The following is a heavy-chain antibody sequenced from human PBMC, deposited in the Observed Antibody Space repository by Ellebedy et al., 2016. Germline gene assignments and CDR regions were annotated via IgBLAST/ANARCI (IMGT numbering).Heavy chain of an antibody. CDR1: GFTFSGSW. J-gene: IGHJ6*02. V-gene: IGHV3-7*03. CDR2: VNQDGGDK. D-gene: IGHD2/OR15-2a*01. CDR3: VRDNSLTV. Sequence: GESLKISCAASGFTFSGSWMNWVRQAPGKGLEWVASVNQDGGDKTYVDSVRGRFTISRDNAKDSLHLQMNSLRADDTAVYFCVRDNSLTVWGQGTTVTVSS.